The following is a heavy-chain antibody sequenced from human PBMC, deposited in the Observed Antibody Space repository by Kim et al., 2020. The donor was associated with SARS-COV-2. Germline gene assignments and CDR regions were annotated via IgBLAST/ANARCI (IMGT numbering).Heavy chain of an antibody. J-gene: IGHJ4*02. CDR3: ARDRLTTVSTFDY. V-gene: IGHV1-3*01. Sequence: KYSQKFQGRVTITRDTSASTAYMELSSLRSEDTAMYYCARDRLTTVSTFDYWGQGTLVTVSS. D-gene: IGHD4-4*01.